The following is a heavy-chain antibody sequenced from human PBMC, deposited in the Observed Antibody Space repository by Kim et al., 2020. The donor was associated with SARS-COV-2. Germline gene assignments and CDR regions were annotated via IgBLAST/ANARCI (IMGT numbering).Heavy chain of an antibody. CDR1: GYSFTSYW. Sequence: GESLKISCKGSGYSFTSYWIGWVRQMPGKGLEWMGIIYPGDSDTRYSPSFQGQVTISADKSISTAYLQWSSLKASDTAMYYCARQVGPEMGGDYVIGTQRYYYYYGMDVWGQGTTVTVSS. V-gene: IGHV5-51*01. CDR3: ARQVGPEMGGDYVIGTQRYYYYYGMDV. CDR2: IYPGDSDT. D-gene: IGHD4-17*01. J-gene: IGHJ6*02.